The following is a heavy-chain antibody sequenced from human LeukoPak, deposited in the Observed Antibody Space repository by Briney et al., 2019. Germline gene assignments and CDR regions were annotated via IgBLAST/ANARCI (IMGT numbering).Heavy chain of an antibody. D-gene: IGHD2/OR15-2a*01. CDR2: ISYDGSNK. V-gene: IGHV3-30*03. Sequence: GRSLRLSCAASGFTFSSYGMHWVRQAPGKGLEWVAVISYDGSNKYYADSVKGRFTISRDNSKNTLYLQMNSLRAEDTAVYYCATEEGGDRTTTYYYYGMDVWGQGTTVTVSS. CDR3: ATEEGGDRTTTYYYYGMDV. CDR1: GFTFSSYG. J-gene: IGHJ6*02.